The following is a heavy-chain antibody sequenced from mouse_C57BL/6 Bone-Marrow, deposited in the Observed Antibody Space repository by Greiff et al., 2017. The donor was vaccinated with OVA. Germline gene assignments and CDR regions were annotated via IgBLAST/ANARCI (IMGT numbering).Heavy chain of an antibody. CDR2: ISSGSSTI. Sequence: EVQGVESGGGLVKPGGSLKLSCAASGFTFSDYGMHWVRQAPETGLEWVAYISSGSSTIYYADTVKGRFTISRDNAKNTLFLQMTSLRSEDTAMYYCARRYGSRWFAYWGQGTLVTVSA. D-gene: IGHD1-1*01. V-gene: IGHV5-17*01. CDR3: ARRYGSRWFAY. CDR1: GFTFSDYG. J-gene: IGHJ3*01.